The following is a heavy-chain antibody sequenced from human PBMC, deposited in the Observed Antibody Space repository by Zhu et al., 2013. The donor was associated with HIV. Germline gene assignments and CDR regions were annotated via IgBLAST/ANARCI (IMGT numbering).Heavy chain of an antibody. CDR3: AGRYCISTNCNSVSNWLDP. CDR2: IIPIFGTP. J-gene: IGHJ5*02. V-gene: IGHV1-69*06. D-gene: IGHD2-2*01. CDR1: GGTFSRYA. Sequence: QVQLVQSGAEVKKPGSSVKVSCKASGGTFSRYAITWVRQAPGQGLEWMGSIIPIFGTPNHAQKFQGRVTISADTSTSTAYMELNSLRSDDTAVYYCAGRYCISTNCNSVSNWLDPWGQGTLVTVTS.